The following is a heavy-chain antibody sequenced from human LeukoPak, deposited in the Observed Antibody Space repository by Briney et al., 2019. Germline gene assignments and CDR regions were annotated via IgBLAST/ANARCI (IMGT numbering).Heavy chain of an antibody. CDR1: GGSISSSSYY. J-gene: IGHJ2*01. CDR2: IYYSGST. D-gene: IGHD5-12*01. V-gene: IGHV4-39*07. CDR3: ARRCPAKINWYFDL. Sequence: SETLSLTCTVSGGSISSSSYYWGWIRQPPGKGLEWIGSIYYSGSTYYNPSLKSRVTISVDTSKNQFSLKLSSVTAADTAVYYCARRCPAKINWYFDLWGRGTLVTVSS.